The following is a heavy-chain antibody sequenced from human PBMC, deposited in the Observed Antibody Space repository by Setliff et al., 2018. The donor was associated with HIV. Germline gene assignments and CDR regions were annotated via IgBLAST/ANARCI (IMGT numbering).Heavy chain of an antibody. D-gene: IGHD1-26*01. CDR3: ARGPVMSRRGTSNYYYNLYYMDV. J-gene: IGHJ6*03. CDR1: GFTFSYYA. V-gene: IGHV3-30*01. Sequence: GGSLRLSCAASGFTFSYYAMHWVRQAPGKGLEWVAVISYDGSNEYYADSVKCRFTISRDNSKTTLYLQVNSLRADDTGVYYCARGPVMSRRGTSNYYYNLYYMDVWGKGTTVTVSS. CDR2: ISYDGSNE.